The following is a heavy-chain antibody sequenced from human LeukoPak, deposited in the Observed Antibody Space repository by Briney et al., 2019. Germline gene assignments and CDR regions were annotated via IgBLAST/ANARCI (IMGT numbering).Heavy chain of an antibody. V-gene: IGHV3-7*03. CDR2: IKEDGSEK. D-gene: IGHD1-7*01. Sequence: GGSLRLSCAASGFIFSSYWMSWVRQAPGKGLEWVANIKEDGSEKYYVDSVKGRFTISRDNAKNSLYLQTNSLRAEDTAVYYCAREGFDWNSRAFDPWGQGTLVTVSS. J-gene: IGHJ5*02. CDR1: GFIFSSYW. CDR3: AREGFDWNSRAFDP.